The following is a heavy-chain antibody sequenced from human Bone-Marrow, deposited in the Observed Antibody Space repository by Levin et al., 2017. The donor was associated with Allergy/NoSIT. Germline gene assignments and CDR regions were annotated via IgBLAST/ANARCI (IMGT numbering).Heavy chain of an antibody. V-gene: IGHV3-7*04. CDR2: IKQDGSEK. J-gene: IGHJ4*02. D-gene: IGHD5-18*01. Sequence: GGSLRLSCAASGFSFSSYWMSWVRQAPGKGLEWVANIKQDGSEKNYVDSVKGRFTISRDNAKNSLYLQMNSLRAEDTAVYYCARVAWIQRWFLDFWGQGTLVTVSS. CDR3: ARVAWIQRWFLDF. CDR1: GFSFSSYW.